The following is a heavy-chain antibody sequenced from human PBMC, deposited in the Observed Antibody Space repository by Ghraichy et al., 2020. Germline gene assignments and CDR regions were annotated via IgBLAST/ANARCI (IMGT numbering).Heavy chain of an antibody. CDR2: IKKDGSEK. D-gene: IGHD6-19*01. V-gene: IGHV3-7*01. CDR1: GFTFSGSW. CDR3: VRDLGSGWYFDY. Sequence: LSLTCAASGFTFSGSWMSWVRQAPGKGLEWVANIKKDGSEKYYVDSVKGRFPITRDNAKNSLYLQMNSLRAEDMAVYYCVRDLGSGWYFDYWGQGNLVTVSS. J-gene: IGHJ4*02.